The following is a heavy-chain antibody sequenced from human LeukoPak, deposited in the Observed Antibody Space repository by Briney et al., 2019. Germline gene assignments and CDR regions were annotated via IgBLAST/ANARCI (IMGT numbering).Heavy chain of an antibody. D-gene: IGHD2-8*02. J-gene: IGHJ4*02. CDR3: AKSLDWYWYFDY. Sequence: GESLRLSGVASGFTFSSYVMHWVRQAPGKGLEWVAVISYDGSNKFYVDSVKGRFTISRDNSKNTLYLQMNSLRAEDTAVYYCAKSLDWYWYFDYWGQGTLVTVSS. CDR1: GFTFSSYV. V-gene: IGHV3-30*18. CDR2: ISYDGSNK.